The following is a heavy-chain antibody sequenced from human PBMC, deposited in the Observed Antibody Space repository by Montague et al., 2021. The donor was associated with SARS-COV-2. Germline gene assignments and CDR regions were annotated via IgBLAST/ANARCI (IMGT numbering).Heavy chain of an antibody. V-gene: IGHV4-59*01. J-gene: IGHJ3*02. D-gene: IGHD1-14*01. Sequence: SETLSLTCTVSIGSISSYYWSWTRQPPGKGLEWIGYFYSVGSTDYNPSLKSRATISRDTSKNQFSLKVRSVTAADTAVYYCARETMTADAFDIWGQGTMVTVSS. CDR1: IGSISSYY. CDR2: FYSVGST. CDR3: ARETMTADAFDI.